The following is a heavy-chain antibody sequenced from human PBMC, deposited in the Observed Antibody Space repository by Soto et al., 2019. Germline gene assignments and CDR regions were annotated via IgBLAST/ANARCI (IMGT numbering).Heavy chain of an antibody. D-gene: IGHD3-10*01. CDR1: GGSISSGGYY. CDR3: VRAHALGFSNWFDP. CDR2: IYYSGST. Sequence: SETLSLTCAVSGGSISSGGYYWSWIRQHPGKGLEWIGYIYYSGSTYYNPSLKSRVTISVDTSKNQFSLKLSSVTAAGTAVYYCVRAHALGFSNWFDPWGRGTLVTVSS. V-gene: IGHV4-31*11. J-gene: IGHJ5*02.